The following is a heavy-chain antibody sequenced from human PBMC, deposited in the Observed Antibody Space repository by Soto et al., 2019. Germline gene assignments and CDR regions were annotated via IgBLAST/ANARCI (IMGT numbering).Heavy chain of an antibody. J-gene: IGHJ6*02. CDR1: GSTFSNDW. CDR3: ARDRSYSLDV. Sequence: GGSLRLSCAVSGSTFSNDWMHWVRQAPGKGLVWVSHINSDGSSTNYADFVKGRFTIARDNAKNTVYLQMNSLRAEDTAVYYCARDRSYSLDVWGQGT. V-gene: IGHV3-74*01. CDR2: INSDGSST.